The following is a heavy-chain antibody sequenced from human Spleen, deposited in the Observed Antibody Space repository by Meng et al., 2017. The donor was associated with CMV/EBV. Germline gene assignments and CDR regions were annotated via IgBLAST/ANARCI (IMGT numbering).Heavy chain of an antibody. J-gene: IGHJ4*02. D-gene: IGHD3-10*01. CDR1: GYIFTNYG. CDR2: ISAYDHNK. Sequence: ASVKVSCKASGYIFTNYGFSWVRQAPRQGLEWVGWISAYDHNKNYAQKFRGRVTLTTDTSTNTAYMELRSLRSDDTAVYYCARDPKLWFGELSPRSDYWGQGTLVTVSS. V-gene: IGHV1-18*01. CDR3: ARDPKLWFGELSPRSDY.